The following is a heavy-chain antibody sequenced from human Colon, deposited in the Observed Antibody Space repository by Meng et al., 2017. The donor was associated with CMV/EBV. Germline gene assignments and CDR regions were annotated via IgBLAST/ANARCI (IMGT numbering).Heavy chain of an antibody. Sequence: GGSLRLSCAASGFTFSSYWMSWVRQAPGKGLEWVANIKQDGSEKYYVDSVKGRFTISRDNAKHSLYLQMNSLRAEDTAVYYCARLLIYDFWSGFDYWGQGTLVTVSS. CDR1: GFTFSSYW. V-gene: IGHV3-7*01. CDR2: IKQDGSEK. D-gene: IGHD3-3*01. CDR3: ARLLIYDFWSGFDY. J-gene: IGHJ4*02.